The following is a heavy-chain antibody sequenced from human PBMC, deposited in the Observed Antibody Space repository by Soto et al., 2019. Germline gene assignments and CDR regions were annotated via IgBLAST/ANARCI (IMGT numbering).Heavy chain of an antibody. D-gene: IGHD2-15*01. CDR3: ARDFSWRQFDY. J-gene: IGHJ4*02. CDR1: GFTFNSYS. CDR2: ISSSSSYI. V-gene: IGHV3-21*01. Sequence: SGFTFNSYSMNWVRQTPGKGLEWVSSISSSSSYIYYADSVKGRFTISRDNSRNTLFLQMNSLRVEDTAVYYCARDFSWRQFDYWGQGTLVTVSS.